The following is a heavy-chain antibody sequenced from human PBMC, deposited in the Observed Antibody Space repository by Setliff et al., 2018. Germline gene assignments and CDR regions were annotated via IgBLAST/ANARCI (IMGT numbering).Heavy chain of an antibody. CDR2: IYPGDSDT. D-gene: IGHD2-2*01. Sequence: GESLKISCKASGYIFTNYWIGWVRQMPGKGLEWMGVIYPGDSDTRYSPSFQGQVTISADKSITTAYLQWSSLKASDTAIYSCTRHEDRNKCTSSSCYRENDAFDVWGQGAMVTVSS. CDR3: TRHEDRNKCTSSSCYRENDAFDV. J-gene: IGHJ3*01. CDR1: GYIFTNYW. V-gene: IGHV5-51*01.